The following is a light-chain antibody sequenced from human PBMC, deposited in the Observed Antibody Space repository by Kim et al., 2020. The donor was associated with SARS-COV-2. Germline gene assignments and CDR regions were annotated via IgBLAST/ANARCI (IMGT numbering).Light chain of an antibody. CDR1: HRVSGN. J-gene: IGKJ1*01. CDR2: DAS. CDR3: QQYDNWPLT. V-gene: IGKV3-15*01. Sequence: VAPGERATLFCRASHRVSGNLAWYQQKPGQAPRLLIYDASTRATDIPARFSGSGSGTEFTLTISSLQSEDFAVYYCQQYDNWPLTFGQGTKVEIK.